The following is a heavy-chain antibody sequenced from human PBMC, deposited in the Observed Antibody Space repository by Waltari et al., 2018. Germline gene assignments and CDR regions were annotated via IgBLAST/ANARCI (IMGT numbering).Heavy chain of an antibody. CDR3: ARCPDEYNYYYMEV. J-gene: IGHJ6*03. Sequence: QVQLVESGGGVVQPGTSLRLSCAGSGFGFSRFGIHWVRQAPGKGLEWVAIIWFDGSKIYYADSVKGRFTISRDNSRNTVYLQMNSLRPEDSGVYYCARCPDEYNYYYMEVWGRGTTVSVSS. CDR2: IWFDGSKI. CDR1: GFGFSRFG. V-gene: IGHV3-33*08.